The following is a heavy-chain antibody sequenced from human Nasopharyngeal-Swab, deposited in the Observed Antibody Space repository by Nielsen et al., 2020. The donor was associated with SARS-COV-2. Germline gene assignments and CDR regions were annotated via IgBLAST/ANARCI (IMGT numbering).Heavy chain of an antibody. CDR3: ARGIAARSWFDP. CDR2: IIPIFGTA. D-gene: IGHD6-6*01. CDR1: GGTLSSYA. Sequence: SVKVSCKASGGTLSSYAISWVRQAPGQGLEWMGGIIPIFGTANYAQKFQGRVTITADESTSTAYMELSSLRSEDTAVYYCARGIAARSWFDPRGQGTLVTVSS. V-gene: IGHV1-69*13. J-gene: IGHJ5*02.